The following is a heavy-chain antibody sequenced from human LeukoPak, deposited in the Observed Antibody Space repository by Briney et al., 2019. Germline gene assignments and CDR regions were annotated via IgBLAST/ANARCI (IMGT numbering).Heavy chain of an antibody. D-gene: IGHD5-18*01. CDR3: ARDPPVQLWFDY. Sequence: GGSLRLSCAASGFTFSSYAMHWVRQAPGKGLEWVAVISYDGSNKYYADSVKGRFTISRDNSKNTLYLQMNSLTAEDTAVYYCARDPPVQLWFDYWGQGTLVTVSS. CDR2: ISYDGSNK. V-gene: IGHV3-30*04. CDR1: GFTFSSYA. J-gene: IGHJ5*01.